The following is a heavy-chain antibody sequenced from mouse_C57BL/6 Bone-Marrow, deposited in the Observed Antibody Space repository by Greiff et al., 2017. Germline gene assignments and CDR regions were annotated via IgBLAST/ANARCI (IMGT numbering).Heavy chain of an antibody. V-gene: IGHV5-6*01. D-gene: IGHD1-1*01. Sequence: EVHLVESGGDLVKPGGSLKLSCAASGFTFSSYGMSWVRQTPDKRLEWVATISSGGSYTYYPDSVKGRFTISRDNAKNTLYLQMSSLKSEDTAMYYCARHAYYYGSSYWFAYWGQGTLVTVSA. CDR2: ISSGGSYT. J-gene: IGHJ3*01. CDR1: GFTFSSYG. CDR3: ARHAYYYGSSYWFAY.